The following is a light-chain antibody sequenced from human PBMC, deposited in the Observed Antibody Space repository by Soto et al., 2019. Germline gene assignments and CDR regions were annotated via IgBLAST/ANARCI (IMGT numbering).Light chain of an antibody. V-gene: IGKV3-11*01. CDR3: QQRRNWPLT. CDR2: DAS. CDR1: QSLTSY. Sequence: EIVLTQSPATLSLSPGERATLSCWASQSLTSYLAWFQQKPGQAPRLLIYDASNRATGIPARFSGSGSGTDFTLPISRLEPEDFAVYYCQQRRNWPLTFGGGTKVEIK. J-gene: IGKJ4*01.